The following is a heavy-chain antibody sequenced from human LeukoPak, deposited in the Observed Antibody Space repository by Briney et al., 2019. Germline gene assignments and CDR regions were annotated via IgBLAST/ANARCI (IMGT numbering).Heavy chain of an antibody. V-gene: IGHV3-23*01. CDR2: ISSTVINT. D-gene: IGHD3-3*01. CDR3: AKGTVRFLEWSQRGYFDY. Sequence: PGGSLRLSCAASGFTFITYSMNWVRQAPGKGLEWVSSISSTVINTYNADSVKGRFTISRDNSKNTLYLQMNSLRADDTAIYYCAKGTVRFLEWSQRGYFDYWGQGILVTVSS. J-gene: IGHJ4*02. CDR1: GFTFITYS.